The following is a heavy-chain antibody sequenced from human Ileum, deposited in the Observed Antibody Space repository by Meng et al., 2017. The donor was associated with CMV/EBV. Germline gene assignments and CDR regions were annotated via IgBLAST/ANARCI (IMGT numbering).Heavy chain of an antibody. V-gene: IGHV3-30*04. CDR3: VRGGYGSGSQTIDY. CDR1: GFTFSSYA. J-gene: IGHJ4*02. CDR2: VSYNGFNK. Sequence: GESLKISCAAAGFTFSSYAMHWVRQTPGKGLEWVAFVSYNGFNKYYLDSVKGRFTISRDNSKNTVYLQMSSLRVEDTAVYYCVRGGYGSGSQTIDYWGQGTRVT. D-gene: IGHD3-10*01.